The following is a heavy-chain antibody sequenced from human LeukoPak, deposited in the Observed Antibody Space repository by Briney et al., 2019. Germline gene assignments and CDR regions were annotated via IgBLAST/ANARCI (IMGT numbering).Heavy chain of an antibody. J-gene: IGHJ4*02. CDR2: ISSSGTSI. V-gene: IGHV3-48*03. Sequence: PGGSLRLSCAASGFTFSSYEMNWVRQAPGKGLEWVSYISSSGTSIHYADSVKGRFTISRDNAKNSLYLQMNSLRAEDTAVYYCATDSHGYSGYDSPCDYWGQGTLVTVSS. CDR1: GFTFSSYE. CDR3: ATDSHGYSGYDSPCDY. D-gene: IGHD5-12*01.